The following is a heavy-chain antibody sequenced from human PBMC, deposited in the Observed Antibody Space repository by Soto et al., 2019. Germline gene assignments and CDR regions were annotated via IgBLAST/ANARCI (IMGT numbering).Heavy chain of an antibody. CDR1: GGSFSGYY. D-gene: IGHD6-13*01. CDR2: INHSGST. Sequence: SETLSLTCAVYGGSFSGYYWSWIRQPPGKGLEWIGEINHSGSTNYNPSLKSRVTISVDTAKNQFSLKLSSVTAADTAVYYCARAPYSSSWYYFDYWGQGTLVTVSS. CDR3: ARAPYSSSWYYFDY. V-gene: IGHV4-34*01. J-gene: IGHJ4*02.